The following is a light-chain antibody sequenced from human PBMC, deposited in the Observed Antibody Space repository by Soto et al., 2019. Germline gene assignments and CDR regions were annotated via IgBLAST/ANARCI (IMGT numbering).Light chain of an antibody. CDR1: SSDIGGYNY. Sequence: QSALTQSASVSGSPGQSITISCTGTSSDIGGYNYVSWYQQHPDKAPKLMSFEVSNRPSGVSNRFSGSKSGNTASLTISGLLPEDEADYYCSSYTTSSTVAFGGGTKLTVL. V-gene: IGLV2-14*01. J-gene: IGLJ2*01. CDR3: SSYTTSSTVA. CDR2: EVS.